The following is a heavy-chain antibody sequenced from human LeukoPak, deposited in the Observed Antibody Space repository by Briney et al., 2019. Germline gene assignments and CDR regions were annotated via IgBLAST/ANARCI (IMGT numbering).Heavy chain of an antibody. V-gene: IGHV4-59*01. CDR2: IYYSGSST. D-gene: IGHD4-17*01. CDR1: GGSMSGFF. CDR3: ARDFRDGDSVFYYYYMDV. Sequence: SETLSLTCTVSGGSMSGFFWTWIRQPPGRELEWIGSIYYSGSSTKYNPSLKSRVTISVDTSKSQFSLTLNSATAADTAVYYCARDFRDGDSVFYYYYMDVWGKGTTVTVSS. J-gene: IGHJ6*03.